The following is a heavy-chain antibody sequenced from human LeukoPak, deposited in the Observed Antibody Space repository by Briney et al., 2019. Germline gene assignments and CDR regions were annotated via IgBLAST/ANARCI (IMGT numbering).Heavy chain of an antibody. J-gene: IGHJ5*02. CDR2: IIPIFGIA. D-gene: IGHD2-2*02. Sequence: ASVKVSCKASGGTFSSYAISWVRQAPGQGLEWMGRIIPIFGIANYARKFQGRVTITADKSTSTAYMELSSLRSEDTAVYYCAREDCSSTSCYTGWFDPWGQGTLVTVSS. CDR3: AREDCSSTSCYTGWFDP. V-gene: IGHV1-69*04. CDR1: GGTFSSYA.